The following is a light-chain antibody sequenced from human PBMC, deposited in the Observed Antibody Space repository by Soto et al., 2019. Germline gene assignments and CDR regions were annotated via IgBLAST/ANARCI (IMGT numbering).Light chain of an antibody. V-gene: IGKV3-15*01. CDR1: QSVSNN. CDR2: NAL. Sequence: EIVLTQSPGTLSLSPGERASLSCRATQSVSNNYLAWYQRKPGQAPRPLIYNALTRATGIPARFSGSGSGTEFTLTISRLQSEDFAVYYCQQYNNWPPWTFGQGTKVDIK. CDR3: QQYNNWPPWT. J-gene: IGKJ1*01.